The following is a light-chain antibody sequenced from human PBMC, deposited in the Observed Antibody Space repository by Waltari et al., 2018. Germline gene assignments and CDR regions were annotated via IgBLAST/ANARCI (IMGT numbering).Light chain of an antibody. CDR2: QAS. CDR1: KLGDKY. CDR3: QAWDSSTAVV. Sequence: SYELTQPPSVSVSPGQTASITCSGDKLGDKYACWYQQKPGQSPVLGIYQASKRPSGIPERVAGSNSGNTATLTISGTQAMDEADYYCQAWDSSTAVVFGGGTKLTVL. J-gene: IGLJ2*01. V-gene: IGLV3-1*01.